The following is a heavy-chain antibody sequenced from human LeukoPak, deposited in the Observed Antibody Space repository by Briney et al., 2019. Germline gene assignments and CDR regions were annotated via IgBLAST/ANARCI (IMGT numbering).Heavy chain of an antibody. CDR2: ISGSSASA. CDR1: GFPFTTYA. Sequence: PGGSLRLSCAASGFPFTTYAMSWVRQAPGKGLEWVSAISGSSASAYYADSVKGRFTISRDNSKNTLYLQMNSLRAEDTAVYYCAKQTPSLGSFDSWGQGTLVTVSP. D-gene: IGHD3-16*01. V-gene: IGHV3-23*01. J-gene: IGHJ4*02. CDR3: AKQTPSLGSFDS.